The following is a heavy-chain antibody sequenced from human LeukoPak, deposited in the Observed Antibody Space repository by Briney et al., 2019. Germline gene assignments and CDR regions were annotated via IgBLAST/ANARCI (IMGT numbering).Heavy chain of an antibody. CDR2: ISSSSSYI. D-gene: IGHD1-26*01. J-gene: IGHJ4*02. Sequence: PGGSLRLSCAASGFTFSSYSMNWVRQAPGKGLEWVSSISSSSSYIYYADSVKGRFTISRDNAKNSLYLQMNSLRAEDTAVYYCARSSGSYWVSGSFDYWGQGTLVTVSS. CDR1: GFTFSSYS. V-gene: IGHV3-21*01. CDR3: ARSSGSYWVSGSFDY.